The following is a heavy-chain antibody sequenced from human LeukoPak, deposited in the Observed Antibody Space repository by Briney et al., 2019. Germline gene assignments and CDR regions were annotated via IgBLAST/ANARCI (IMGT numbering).Heavy chain of an antibody. D-gene: IGHD3-10*01. V-gene: IGHV1-2*02. J-gene: IGHJ4*02. Sequence: GASVKVSCKASGYTFTGYYMHWVRQAPGQGLEWMGWINPNSGGTNYAQKFQGRVTMTRDASISTAYMELSRLRSDDTAVYYCARDIFGNYYGSGSTDYWGQGTLVTVSS. CDR1: GYTFTGYY. CDR3: ARDIFGNYYGSGSTDY. CDR2: INPNSGGT.